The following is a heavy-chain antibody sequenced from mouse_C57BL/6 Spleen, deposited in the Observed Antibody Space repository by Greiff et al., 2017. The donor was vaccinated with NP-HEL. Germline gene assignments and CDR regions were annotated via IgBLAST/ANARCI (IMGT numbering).Heavy chain of an antibody. CDR1: GYTFTSYW. Sequence: VQLQQSGAELAKPGASVKLSCKASGYTFTSYWMHWVKQRPGQGLEWIGYINPSSGYTKYNQKFKDKATLTADKSSSTAYLQLSSLTYEASAVFNCAKNREEEYYGRRYVYARELGGKGTSDTVS. V-gene: IGHV1-7*01. D-gene: IGHD1-1*01. J-gene: IGHJ4*01. CDR2: INPSSGYT. CDR3: AKNREEEYYGRRYVYAREL.